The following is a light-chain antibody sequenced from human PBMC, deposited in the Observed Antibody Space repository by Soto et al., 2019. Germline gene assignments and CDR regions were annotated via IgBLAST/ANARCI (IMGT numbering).Light chain of an antibody. Sequence: EIVLTHSPGTLSLSPCERATLSSSASQSVSSSSLAWYQQKPGQAPRLLIYAASSRATGIPDRFSGSGSGTDFTLTISRLEPEDFAVYYCQQRSNWPPITFGQGTRLEIK. V-gene: IGKV3D-20*02. CDR1: QSVSSSS. J-gene: IGKJ5*01. CDR3: QQRSNWPPIT. CDR2: AAS.